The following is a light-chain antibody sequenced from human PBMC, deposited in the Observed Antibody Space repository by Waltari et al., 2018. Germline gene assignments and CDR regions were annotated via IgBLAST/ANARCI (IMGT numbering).Light chain of an antibody. Sequence: QSALTQPPSASGSPGQSVTISCTGTSSDVGVYNYVSWYQQHPGKAPNLMMYEVSKRPSGVPDRFSGSKAGNTASLTVSGLQAEEEADYYCSSYAGSNNLVFGGGTKLTVL. V-gene: IGLV2-8*01. J-gene: IGLJ2*01. CDR2: EVS. CDR1: SSDVGVYNY. CDR3: SSYAGSNNLV.